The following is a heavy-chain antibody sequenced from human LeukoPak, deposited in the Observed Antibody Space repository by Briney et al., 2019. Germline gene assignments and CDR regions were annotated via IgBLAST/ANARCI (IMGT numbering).Heavy chain of an antibody. D-gene: IGHD2-2*01. CDR1: GSIFSDHY. J-gene: IGHJ4*02. CDR3: ARGYCSSTSRRYFDY. V-gene: IGHV3-72*01. CDR2: SRNKPNSYTP. Sequence: AGGSLRLSCAASGSIFSDHYMDWVRQAPGKGLEWVGRSRNKPNSYTPEYAASVKGRITISRDDSKNSLYLQMNSLKTEDTAVYYCARGYCSSTSRRYFDYWGQGTLVTVSS.